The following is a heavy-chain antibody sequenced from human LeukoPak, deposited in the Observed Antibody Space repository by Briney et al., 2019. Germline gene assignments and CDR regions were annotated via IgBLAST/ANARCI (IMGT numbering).Heavy chain of an antibody. CDR1: GASMAGFF. CDR2: IYSGGDT. V-gene: IGHV4-4*09. Sequence: SETLSLTCTVSGASMAGFFWSWVRQPPGNGLEWIGFIYSGGDTSYSPSLRSRLTIAVDTFKSQFSLKLYSVTAADTAVYYCARAGGSGWYGKLDPWGQGTLVTVSS. J-gene: IGHJ5*02. D-gene: IGHD6-19*01. CDR3: ARAGGSGWYGKLDP.